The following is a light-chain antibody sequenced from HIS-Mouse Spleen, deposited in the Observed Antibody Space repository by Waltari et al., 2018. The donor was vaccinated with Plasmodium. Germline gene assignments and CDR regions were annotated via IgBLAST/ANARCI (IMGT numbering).Light chain of an antibody. J-gene: IGLJ2*01. V-gene: IGLV2-8*01. CDR3: SSYAGSNNLV. CDR2: EVS. CDR1: SSAVGGYNY. Sequence: QSALTQPPSASGSPGQSVTISCTGTSSAVGGYNYVSWYQQHPGKAPKLMMYEVSKRPSWVPERFSGSKSGNTASLTVSGLQAEDEADYYCSSYAGSNNLVFGGGTKLTVL.